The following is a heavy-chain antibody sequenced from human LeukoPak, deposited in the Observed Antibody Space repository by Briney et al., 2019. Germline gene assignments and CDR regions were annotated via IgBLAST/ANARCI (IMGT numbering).Heavy chain of an antibody. CDR1: GGSISSSSYY. J-gene: IGHJ4*02. CDR2: INHSGST. Sequence: SETLSLTYTVSGGSISSSSYYWGWIRQPPGKGLEWIGEINHSGSTNYNPSLKSRVTISVDTSKNQFSLKLSSVTAADTAVYYCARAGSHDPFDYWGQGTLVTVSS. V-gene: IGHV4-39*07. D-gene: IGHD3-10*01. CDR3: ARAGSHDPFDY.